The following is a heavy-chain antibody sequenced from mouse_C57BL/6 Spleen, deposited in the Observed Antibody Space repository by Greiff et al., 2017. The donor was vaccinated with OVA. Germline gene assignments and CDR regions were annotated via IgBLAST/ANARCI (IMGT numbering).Heavy chain of an antibody. Sequence: VKLMESGPELVKPGASVKISCKASGYAFSSSWMNWVKQRPGKGLEWIGRIYPGDGDTNYNGKFKGKATLTADKSSSTAYMQLSSLTSEDSAVYFCAREGRAWFAYWGQGTLVTVSA. J-gene: IGHJ3*01. CDR2: IYPGDGDT. CDR1: GYAFSSSW. CDR3: AREGRAWFAY. V-gene: IGHV1-82*01.